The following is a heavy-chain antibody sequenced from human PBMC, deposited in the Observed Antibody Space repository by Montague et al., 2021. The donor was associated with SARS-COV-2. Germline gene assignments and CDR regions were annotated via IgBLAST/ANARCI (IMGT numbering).Heavy chain of an antibody. V-gene: IGHV3-30*04. D-gene: IGHD3-16*01. CDR3: ARDLGVLAFDI. CDR1: GFTFSSYA. Sequence: SLRLSCAASGFTFSSYAMHWVRQAPGKGLEWVAVISYDGSNKYYXDSVKGRFTISRDNSKNTLYLQMNSLRAEDTAVYYCARDLGVLAFDIWGQGTMVTVSS. J-gene: IGHJ3*02. CDR2: ISYDGSNK.